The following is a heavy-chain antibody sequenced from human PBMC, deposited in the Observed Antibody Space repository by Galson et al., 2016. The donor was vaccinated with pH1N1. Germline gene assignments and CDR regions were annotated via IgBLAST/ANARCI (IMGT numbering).Heavy chain of an antibody. V-gene: IGHV2-5*02. CDR2: IYWDDDK. J-gene: IGHJ4*02. CDR3: ARNGYGAYVGYFDY. CDR1: GFSLSTSGVG. D-gene: IGHD4-17*01. Sequence: PALVKPTQTLTLTCTFSGFSLSTSGVGVGWIRQPPGKALEWLALIYWDDDKRYSPSLKSRLTITKDTSKNQVVLTMTNLDPVDTATNYCARNGYGAYVGYFDYWGQGTLVTVSS.